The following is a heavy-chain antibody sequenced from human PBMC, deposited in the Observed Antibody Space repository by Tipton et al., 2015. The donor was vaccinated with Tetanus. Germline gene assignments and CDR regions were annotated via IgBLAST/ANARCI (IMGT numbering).Heavy chain of an antibody. CDR2: INHSGST. J-gene: IGHJ4*02. CDR3: ASGYNYAKMGDY. D-gene: IGHD5-18*01. V-gene: IGHV4-34*01. CDR1: GGSFSGYY. Sequence: LRLSCAVYGGSFSGYYWSWIRQPPGKGLEWIGEINHSGSTNYSPSLKSRVTISVDTSKNQFSLRLSSVTAADTAVYYCASGYNYAKMGDYWGQGTLVTVSS.